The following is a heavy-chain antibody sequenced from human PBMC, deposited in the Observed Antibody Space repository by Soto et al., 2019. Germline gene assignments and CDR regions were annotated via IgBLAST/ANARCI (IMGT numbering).Heavy chain of an antibody. CDR1: GFTFSSYG. CDR3: AKGIAAAGSDY. D-gene: IGHD6-13*01. V-gene: IGHV3-30*18. Sequence: HPGGSLRLSCAASGFTFSSYGMHWVRQAPGKGLEWVAVISYDGSNKYYADSVKGRFTISRDNSKNTLYLQMNSLRAEDTAVYYCAKGIAAAGSDYWGQGTLVTVSS. J-gene: IGHJ4*02. CDR2: ISYDGSNK.